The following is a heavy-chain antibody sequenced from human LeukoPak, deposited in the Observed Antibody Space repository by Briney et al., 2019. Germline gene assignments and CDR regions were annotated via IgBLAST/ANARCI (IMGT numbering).Heavy chain of an antibody. V-gene: IGHV3-30*04. D-gene: IGHD2-2*01. Sequence: GGSLRLSCAASGFTFSSYAMHWVRQAPGKGLEWVAVISYDGSNKYYADSVKGRFTISRDNSKNTLYLQMNSLRAEDTAVYYCTTDQQYQLLHYSYYMDVWGRGTTVTISS. CDR2: ISYDGSNK. J-gene: IGHJ6*03. CDR1: GFTFSSYA. CDR3: TTDQQYQLLHYSYYMDV.